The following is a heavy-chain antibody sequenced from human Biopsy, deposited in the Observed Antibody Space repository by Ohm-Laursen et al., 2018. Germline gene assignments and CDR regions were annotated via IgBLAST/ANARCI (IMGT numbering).Heavy chain of an antibody. V-gene: IGHV1-46*01. CDR3: ARAGVGSDGTDSYYYGMDV. CDR1: GNTFATYH. CDR2: ISPSGATT. J-gene: IGHJ6*02. Sequence: AASVKVSCKASGNTFATYHIHWVRQAPGQGLEWMGVISPSGATTSFSQKFQGRITMTRGTSTGTVYMDLNSLGSEDTAVYYCARAGVGSDGTDSYYYGMDVWGPGTTVTVSS. D-gene: IGHD5-24*01.